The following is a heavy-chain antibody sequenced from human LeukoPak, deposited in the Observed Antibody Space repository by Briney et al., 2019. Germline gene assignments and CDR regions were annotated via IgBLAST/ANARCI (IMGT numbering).Heavy chain of an antibody. Sequence: RGSLRLSCAASGFTFSSYWMHWVRQAPGKGLVWVSRINSDGSSTSYADSVKGRFTISRDNAKNTLYLQMNSLRAEDTAVYYCARDLVTLFGVVPHNWFDPWGQGTLITVSS. CDR2: INSDGSST. J-gene: IGHJ5*02. V-gene: IGHV3-74*01. CDR1: GFTFSSYW. CDR3: ARDLVTLFGVVPHNWFDP. D-gene: IGHD3-3*01.